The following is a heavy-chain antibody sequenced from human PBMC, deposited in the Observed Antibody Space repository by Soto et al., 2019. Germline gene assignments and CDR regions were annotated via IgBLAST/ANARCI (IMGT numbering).Heavy chain of an antibody. J-gene: IGHJ6*02. V-gene: IGHV1-69*12. CDR2: IMPVFATP. CDR3: ARDKDRQQLGGNYYYILDV. Sequence: QVQLMQSGAEVKKPGSSVKVSCKASGGTFSTSAISWVRQAPGEGLEWVGGIMPVFATPDYAQKFQGRVNISADESTTTAYLELTSLTTDDTDVYYCARDKDRQQLGGNYYYILDVWGQGTAITVSS. D-gene: IGHD3-3*02. CDR1: GGTFSTSA.